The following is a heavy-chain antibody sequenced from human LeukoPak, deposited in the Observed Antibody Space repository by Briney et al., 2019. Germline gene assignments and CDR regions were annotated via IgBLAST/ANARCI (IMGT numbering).Heavy chain of an antibody. CDR3: ARDKLETVSFRWFDP. Sequence: SVKVSCKASGGTFSSYAISWVRQAPGQGLEWMGGIIPIFGTANYAQKFQGRVTITADESTSTAYMELSSPRSEDTAVYYCARDKLETVSFRWFDPWGQGTLVTVSS. CDR2: IIPIFGTA. V-gene: IGHV1-69*01. CDR1: GGTFSSYA. D-gene: IGHD4-11*01. J-gene: IGHJ5*02.